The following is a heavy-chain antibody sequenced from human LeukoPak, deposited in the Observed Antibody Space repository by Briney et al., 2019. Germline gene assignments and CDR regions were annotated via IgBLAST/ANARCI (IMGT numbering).Heavy chain of an antibody. CDR2: IYPGDSDT. J-gene: IGHJ6*02. CDR3: ARLGFYDILTEYGMDI. Sequence: GESLKISCKGSGYGFTSYWIGWVRPMPGKGLEWMGIIYPGDSDTRYSPSFQGQVTISADKSISTAYLQWSSLKASDTAMYYCARLGFYDILTEYGMDIWGQGTTVTVSS. V-gene: IGHV5-51*01. CDR1: GYGFTSYW. D-gene: IGHD3-9*01.